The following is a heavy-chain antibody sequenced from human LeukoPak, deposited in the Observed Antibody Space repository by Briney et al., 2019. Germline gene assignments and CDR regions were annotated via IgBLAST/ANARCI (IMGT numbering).Heavy chain of an antibody. Sequence: GGSLRLSCAASGFTFSSYGMSWVRQAPGKGREWVSAISGSGGSTYYADSVKGRFTISRDNSKNTLYLQMNSLRAEDTAVYYCAKGPFDYASFYYYMDVWGKGTTVTISS. D-gene: IGHD4-17*01. V-gene: IGHV3-23*01. CDR2: ISGSGGST. CDR3: AKGPFDYASFYYYMDV. J-gene: IGHJ6*03. CDR1: GFTFSSYG.